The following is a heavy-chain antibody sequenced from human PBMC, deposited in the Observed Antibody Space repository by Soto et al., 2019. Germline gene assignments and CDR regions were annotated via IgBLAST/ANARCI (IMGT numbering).Heavy chain of an antibody. CDR3: ARRSGTMVRGVITYYYYGMDV. J-gene: IGHJ6*02. Sequence: SETLSLTCTVSGGSISSSSYYWGWIRQPPGKGLEWIGSIYYSGSTYYNPSLKSRVTISVDTSKNQFSLKLSSVTAADTAVYYCARRSGTMVRGVITYYYYGMDVWGQGTTVT. CDR2: IYYSGST. V-gene: IGHV4-39*01. CDR1: GGSISSSSYY. D-gene: IGHD3-10*01.